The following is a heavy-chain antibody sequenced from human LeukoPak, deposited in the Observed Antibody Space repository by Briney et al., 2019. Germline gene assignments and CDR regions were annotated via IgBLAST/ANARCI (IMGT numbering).Heavy chain of an antibody. CDR3: ARGAQWKKGYNWNYVDY. Sequence: SETLSLTCTVSGGSISSYYWSWIRQPPGKGLEWIGYIYYSGSTNYNPSLKSRVTISVDTSKNQFSLKLSSVTAADTAVYYCARGAQWKKGYNWNYVDYWGQGTLVTVSS. J-gene: IGHJ4*02. V-gene: IGHV4-59*01. D-gene: IGHD1-20*01. CDR2: IYYSGST. CDR1: GGSISSYY.